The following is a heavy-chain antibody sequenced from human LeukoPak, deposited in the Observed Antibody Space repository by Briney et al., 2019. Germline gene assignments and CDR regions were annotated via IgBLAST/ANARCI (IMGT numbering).Heavy chain of an antibody. J-gene: IGHJ4*02. Sequence: PGGSLRLSCSASGFIFNNYAMNWVRQAPGKGLEWVSTIGSGGVNTYYADSVKGRFTISRDNSKNTLYLQMNSLRAEDTAVYYCAKLFQLDYWGQGTLVTVSS. CDR3: AKLFQLDY. CDR2: IGSGGVNT. CDR1: GFIFNNYA. V-gene: IGHV3-23*01.